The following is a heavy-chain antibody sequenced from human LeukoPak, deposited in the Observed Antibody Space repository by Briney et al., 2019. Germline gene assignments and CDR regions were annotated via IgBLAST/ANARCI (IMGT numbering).Heavy chain of an antibody. V-gene: IGHV4-34*01. Sequence: SETLSLTCAVSGVSFNDYYWSWVRQTPGKGREWIGEINHSGYTNDSPSLKSRVTISIDTSRKQFSLNLRSVTVADTGIYYCTRMTTGHDYWGQGTLVTVSS. J-gene: IGHJ4*02. CDR2: INHSGYT. CDR1: GVSFNDYY. D-gene: IGHD4-17*01. CDR3: TRMTTGHDY.